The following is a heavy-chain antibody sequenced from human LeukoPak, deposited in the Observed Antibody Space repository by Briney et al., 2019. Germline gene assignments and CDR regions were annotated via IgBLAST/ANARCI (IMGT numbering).Heavy chain of an antibody. D-gene: IGHD3-10*01. CDR3: ARHKFSASYGPGGLSDY. CDR2: ICTSGST. CDR1: GGSISSGSYY. J-gene: IGHJ4*02. V-gene: IGHV4-61*02. Sequence: PSETLSLTCTVSGGSISSGSYYWSWIRQPAGKGLEWIGRICTSGSTNYNPSLKSRVTISVDTSKNQFSLKLSSVTAADTAVYYCARHKFSASYGPGGLSDYWGQGTLVTVSS.